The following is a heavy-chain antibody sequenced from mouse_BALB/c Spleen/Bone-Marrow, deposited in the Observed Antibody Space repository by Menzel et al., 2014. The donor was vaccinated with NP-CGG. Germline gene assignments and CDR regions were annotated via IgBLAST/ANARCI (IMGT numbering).Heavy chain of an antibody. J-gene: IGHJ2*01. CDR1: GFTFSSFG. Sequence: EVKVVGSGGGLVQPGGSRKLSCAASGFTFSSFGMHWVRQAPEKGLEWVAYISSVSSTIYYGDTVKGRFTISRDNPKNTLFLQMTSLRSEDTAIYYCARGGNWTRNYFDYWGQGTTLTVSS. D-gene: IGHD4-1*01. CDR2: ISSVSSTI. CDR3: ARGGNWTRNYFDY. V-gene: IGHV5-17*02.